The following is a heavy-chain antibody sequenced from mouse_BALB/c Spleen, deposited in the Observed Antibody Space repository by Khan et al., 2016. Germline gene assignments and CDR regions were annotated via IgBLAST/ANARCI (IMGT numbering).Heavy chain of an antibody. Sequence: QVQLQQSGPGLVEPAHSVTISCTASGFNLTDNGINWVSQTPEKGLEWLGRIGGEDNKNKNEPKKQRESTRKEDTKSKAVSKMNSSLTDDTTNDYSTALKSIFCIINYYSPSRIFNITCSKLTNDTTNFYFSRAYAWFAYCGQGSLFTVSA. CDR1: GFNLTDNG. J-gene: IGHJ3*01. D-gene: IGHD1-3*01. CDR2: IGGEDNK. V-gene: IGHV2-6-7*01. CDR3: TALKSIFCIINYYSPSRIFNITCSKLTNDTTNFYFSRAYAWFAY.